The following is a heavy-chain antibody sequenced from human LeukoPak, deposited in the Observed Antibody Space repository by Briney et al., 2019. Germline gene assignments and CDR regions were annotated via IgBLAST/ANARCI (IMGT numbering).Heavy chain of an antibody. J-gene: IGHJ4*02. Sequence: SQALSLTCTVSGGSISSGGYYWSWIRQHPGKGLEWIGYIYYSGSTYYNPSLKSRVTILVDTSKNRFSLKLSSVTAADTAVYYCARVRYYYGSGSYIDYWGQGTLVTVSS. CDR1: GGSISSGGYY. CDR3: ARVRYYYGSGSYIDY. D-gene: IGHD3-10*01. CDR2: IYYSGST. V-gene: IGHV4-31*03.